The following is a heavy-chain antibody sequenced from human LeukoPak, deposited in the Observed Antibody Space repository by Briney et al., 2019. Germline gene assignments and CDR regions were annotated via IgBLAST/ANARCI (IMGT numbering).Heavy chain of an antibody. CDR2: INHSGST. V-gene: IGHV4-34*01. CDR1: GGSFSGYY. Sequence: SETLSLTCAVYGGSFSGYYWSWIRQPPGRGLEWIGEINHSGSTNYNPSLKSRVTISVDTSKNQFSLKLSSVTAADTAVYYCARGMRWFDPWGQGTLVTVSS. CDR3: ARGMRWFDP. J-gene: IGHJ5*02.